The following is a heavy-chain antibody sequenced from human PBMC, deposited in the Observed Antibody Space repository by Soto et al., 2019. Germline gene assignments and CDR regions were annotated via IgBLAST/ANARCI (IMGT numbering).Heavy chain of an antibody. D-gene: IGHD1-26*01. Sequence: GGSLRLSCAASGFTFSSYAMSWVRQAPGKGLEWVSAISGSGGSTYYADSVKGRFTISRDNSKNTLYLQMNSLRAEDTAVYHCAKEMDGGSYHTRGYYYGMDVWGQGTTVTVSS. CDR1: GFTFSSYA. CDR2: ISGSGGST. CDR3: AKEMDGGSYHTRGYYYGMDV. V-gene: IGHV3-23*01. J-gene: IGHJ6*02.